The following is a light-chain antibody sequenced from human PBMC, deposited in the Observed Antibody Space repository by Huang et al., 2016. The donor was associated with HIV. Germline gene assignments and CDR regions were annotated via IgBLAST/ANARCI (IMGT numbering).Light chain of an antibody. CDR3: MQTLQTPIT. J-gene: IGKJ4*01. CDR2: LGS. CDR1: QSLLHSNGYKY. V-gene: IGKV2-28*01. Sequence: DVVMTQSPLSLAVTPGEPASISCRSSQSLLHSNGYKYLDWYLQKTGQSPQLLIYLGSNRASGVPDRFSGSGSGTDFTLEISRVEAEDVGVYYCMQTLQTPITFGGGTKVEI.